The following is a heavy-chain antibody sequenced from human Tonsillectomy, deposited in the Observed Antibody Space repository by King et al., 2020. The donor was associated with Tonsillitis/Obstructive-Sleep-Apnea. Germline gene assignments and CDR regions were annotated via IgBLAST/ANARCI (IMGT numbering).Heavy chain of an antibody. CDR1: GGSLSTYY. Sequence: QLQESGPGLVNPSENLSLTCTVSGGSLSTYYWSWIRWPPGKGLDGIGCIYYTGCTNYNPSLKSLVTISVDTSKNPFSLMLSSVTAADTAVYYCARGYYYYYMDVWGKGTTVTVSS. V-gene: IGHV4-59*01. CDR2: IYYTGCT. J-gene: IGHJ6*03. CDR3: ARGYYYYYMDV.